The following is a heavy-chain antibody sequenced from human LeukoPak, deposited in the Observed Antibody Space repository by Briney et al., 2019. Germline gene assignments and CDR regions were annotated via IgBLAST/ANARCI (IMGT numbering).Heavy chain of an antibody. CDR1: SGSISTYY. CDR3: ARSSGSRYYIDY. Sequence: SETLSLTCTVSSGSISTYYWSWIRQPPGKRLEWIGFIHYTGSTNYNPSLKSRVTISVDTSKNQFSLKLNSVTAADTAVYFCARSSGSRYYIDYWGQGTLVTVSS. D-gene: IGHD1-26*01. J-gene: IGHJ4*02. CDR2: IHYTGST. V-gene: IGHV4-59*01.